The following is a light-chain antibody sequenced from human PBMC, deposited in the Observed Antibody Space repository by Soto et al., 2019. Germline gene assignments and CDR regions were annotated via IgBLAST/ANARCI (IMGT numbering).Light chain of an antibody. CDR3: RSYPTSSTRGYV. J-gene: IGLJ1*01. V-gene: IGLV2-14*01. CDR1: SSDVGGYNY. CDR2: DVS. Sequence: QSALTQPASGSGSPGQSITISCTGTSSDVGGYNYVSWYQQHPGKAPKLMIYDVSNRPSGVSNRFSGSKSGNTASLTISGLQAEDEADYYCRSYPTSSTRGYVFGTGTKVTVL.